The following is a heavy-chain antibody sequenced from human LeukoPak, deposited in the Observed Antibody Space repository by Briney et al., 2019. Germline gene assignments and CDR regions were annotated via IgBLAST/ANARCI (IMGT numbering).Heavy chain of an antibody. D-gene: IGHD5-18*01. CDR1: GFTFSSYS. CDR2: ISSSSSYI. V-gene: IGHV3-21*04. CDR3: ARDLRRSYGDYYYYYYMDV. J-gene: IGHJ6*03. Sequence: PGGSLRLSCAASGFTFSSYSMNWVRQAPGKGLEWVSSISSSSSYIYYADSVKGRFTISRDNSKNTLYLQMNSLRAEDTAVYYCARDLRRSYGDYYYYYYMDVWGKGTTVTVSS.